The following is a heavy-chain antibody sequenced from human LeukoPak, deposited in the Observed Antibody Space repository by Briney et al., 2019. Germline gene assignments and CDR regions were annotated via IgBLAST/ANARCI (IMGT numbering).Heavy chain of an antibody. V-gene: IGHV1-2*02. CDR2: INPNSGGT. J-gene: IGHJ4*02. CDR1: GYTFTGYY. D-gene: IGHD2-2*01. Sequence: GASVKVSCKASGYTFTGYYMHWVRPAPGQGLEWMGWINPNSGGTNYAQKFQGRVTMTRDTSISTAYMELSRLRSDDTAVYYCARLEPAAIDALDYWGQGTLVTVSS. CDR3: ARLEPAAIDALDY.